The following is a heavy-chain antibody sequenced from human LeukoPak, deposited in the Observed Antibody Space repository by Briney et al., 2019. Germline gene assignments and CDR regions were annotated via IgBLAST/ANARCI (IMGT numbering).Heavy chain of an antibody. V-gene: IGHV3-33*01. D-gene: IGHD3-22*01. J-gene: IGHJ4*02. CDR1: GFTFSSYG. Sequence: PGGSLRLSCEASGFTFSSYGVHWVRQAPGKGLEWVAVIWYDGSNKYYADSVKGRFTISRDNSKNTLYLQMNSLRAEDTAVYYCARDLYYDSSGPLVFDYWGQGTLVTVS. CDR3: ARDLYYDSSGPLVFDY. CDR2: IWYDGSNK.